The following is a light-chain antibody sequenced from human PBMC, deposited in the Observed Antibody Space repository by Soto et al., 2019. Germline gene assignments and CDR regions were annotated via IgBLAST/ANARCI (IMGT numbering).Light chain of an antibody. CDR3: QQRSNWPPIT. J-gene: IGKJ5*01. CDR2: GAS. V-gene: IGKV3-15*01. Sequence: EIMMTQSPATLSVSPGERVTLSCRASQSISSNLAWYQQKPGQAPRLLIYGASTRATGIPARFSGSGSGTGFTLTISSLQSEDFAIYYCQQRSNWPPITFGQGTRLEIK. CDR1: QSISSN.